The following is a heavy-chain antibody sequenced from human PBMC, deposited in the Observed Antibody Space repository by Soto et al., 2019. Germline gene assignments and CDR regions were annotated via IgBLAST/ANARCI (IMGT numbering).Heavy chain of an antibody. V-gene: IGHV3-11*01. D-gene: IGHD3-10*01. Sequence: QVQLVESGGGLVKPGGSLRLSCAASGFTLSDHFMSWIRQAPGKGLEWVSYISDRAKVSVTHYGDSVKGRLTISRDNAKNSLYLQMNSLRVEDTAVYYCARESWANPDYWGQGTLVTVSS. J-gene: IGHJ4*02. CDR1: GFTLSDHF. CDR2: ISDRAKVSVT. CDR3: ARESWANPDY.